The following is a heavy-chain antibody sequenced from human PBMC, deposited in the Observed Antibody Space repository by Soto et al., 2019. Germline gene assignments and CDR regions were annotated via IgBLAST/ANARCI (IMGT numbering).Heavy chain of an antibody. CDR2: IKQDGSEK. J-gene: IGHJ6*02. D-gene: IGHD3-3*01. V-gene: IGHV3-7*03. CDR1: GFTFSSYW. CDR3: ARRRDGDFWSGYYRYGMDV. Sequence: LRLSCAASGFTFSSYWMSWVRQAPGKGLEWVANIKQDGSEKYYVDSVKGRFTISRDNAKNSLYLQMNSLRAEDTAVYYCARRRDGDFWSGYYRYGMDVWGQGTTVTVSS.